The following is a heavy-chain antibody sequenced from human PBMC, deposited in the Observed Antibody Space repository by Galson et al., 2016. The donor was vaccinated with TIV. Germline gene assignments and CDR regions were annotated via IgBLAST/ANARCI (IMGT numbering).Heavy chain of an antibody. D-gene: IGHD6-6*01. CDR3: TRDRSIAAPRDMDV. V-gene: IGHV1-18*01. Sequence: SVKVSCKATGYTFTSFGIAWVRQAPGQGLEWMGWISGYNGKTYYAQKFQDRVTMTTDTSTNTVYMELRSLRSDDTAVYYCTRDRSIAAPRDMDVWGQGTAVTVSS. CDR2: ISGYNGKT. J-gene: IGHJ6*02. CDR1: GYTFTSFG.